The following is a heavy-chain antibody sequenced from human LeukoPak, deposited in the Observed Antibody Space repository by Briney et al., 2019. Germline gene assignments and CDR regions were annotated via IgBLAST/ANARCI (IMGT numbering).Heavy chain of an antibody. CDR1: GYTFTSYY. CDR2: INPNSGGT. CDR3: SFGREVNTIFGVVINPPDY. Sequence: GASVKVSCKASGYTFTSYYMHWVRQAPGQGLEWMGWINPNSGGTNYAQKFQGRVTMTRDTSISTAYMELSRLRSDDTAVYYCSFGREVNTIFGVVINPPDYWGQGTLVTVSS. V-gene: IGHV1-2*02. J-gene: IGHJ4*02. D-gene: IGHD3-3*01.